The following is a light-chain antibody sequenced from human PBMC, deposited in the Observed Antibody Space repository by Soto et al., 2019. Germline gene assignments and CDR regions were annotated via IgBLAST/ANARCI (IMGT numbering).Light chain of an antibody. V-gene: IGKV1-5*01. J-gene: IGKJ1*01. CDR3: QQYNSYSRT. Sequence: DFQMTQSPCTLSASVGDRVTITCRASQSISSWLAWYQQKPGKAPKLLIYDASSLESGVPSRFSGSGSGTEFTLTISSLQPDDFATYYCQQYNSYSRTFGQGTKVDIK. CDR2: DAS. CDR1: QSISSW.